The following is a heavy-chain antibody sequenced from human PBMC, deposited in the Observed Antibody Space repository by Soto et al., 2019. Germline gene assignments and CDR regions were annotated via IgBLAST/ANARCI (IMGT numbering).Heavy chain of an antibody. V-gene: IGHV5-51*01. D-gene: IGHD6-19*01. J-gene: IGHJ6*02. CDR1: GYSFTSYW. Sequence: PGESLKISCKGSGYSFTSYWIGWVRQMPGKGLEWMGIIYPGDSDTRYSPSFQGQVTISADKSISTAYLQWSSLKASDTAMYYCARHRGAVADHYYGMDVWGQGTTVTVSS. CDR2: IYPGDSDT. CDR3: ARHRGAVADHYYGMDV.